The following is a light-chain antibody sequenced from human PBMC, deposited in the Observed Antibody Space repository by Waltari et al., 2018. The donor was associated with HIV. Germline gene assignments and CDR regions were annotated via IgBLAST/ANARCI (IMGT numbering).Light chain of an antibody. V-gene: IGKV4-1*01. Sequence: IVMIHTPDSLAVSLGDKDTIHCKSSQSVLFSTNVKNYLAWYLQKSGQPPKLLFYWASARQAGVPDRFSASGSGTDFTLTISSLQADDVALYYCQQYYSTPPTFGQGTKVEI. CDR1: QSVLFSTNVKNY. CDR3: QQYYSTPPT. CDR2: WAS. J-gene: IGKJ1*01.